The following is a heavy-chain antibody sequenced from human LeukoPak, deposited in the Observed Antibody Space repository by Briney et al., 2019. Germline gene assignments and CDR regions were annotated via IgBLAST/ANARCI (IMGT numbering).Heavy chain of an antibody. Sequence: ASVKVSCKASGYTFTSYDINWVRQATGQGLEWMGWINPNSGGTNYAQKSQGRVTMTRDTSISTAYMELSRLRSDDTAVYYCASSCSSTSCYPRRRYYYYYYMDVWGKGTTVTISS. CDR2: INPNSGGT. V-gene: IGHV1-2*02. CDR3: ASSCSSTSCYPRRRYYYYYYMDV. J-gene: IGHJ6*03. D-gene: IGHD2-2*01. CDR1: GYTFTSYD.